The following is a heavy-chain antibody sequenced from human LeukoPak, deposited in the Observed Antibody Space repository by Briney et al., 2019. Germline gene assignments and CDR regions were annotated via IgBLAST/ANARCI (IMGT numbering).Heavy chain of an antibody. CDR1: GFTFSSYS. CDR3: ARDVLSSGRTVVYNWFDP. J-gene: IGHJ5*02. D-gene: IGHD6-19*01. Sequence: GGSLRLSCAASGFTFSSYSMNWVRQAPGKGLEWVSSISSSSSYIYYADSVKGRFTISRDNAKNSLYLQMNSLRAEDTAVYYCARDVLSSGRTVVYNWFDPWGQGTLVTVSS. V-gene: IGHV3-21*01. CDR2: ISSSSSYI.